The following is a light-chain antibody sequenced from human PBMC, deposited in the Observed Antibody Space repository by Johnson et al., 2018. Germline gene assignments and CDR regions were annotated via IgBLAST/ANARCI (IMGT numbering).Light chain of an antibody. CDR3: GTGDSSLRAGNV. J-gene: IGLJ1*01. V-gene: IGLV1-51*02. CDR2: ENN. CDR1: SSNIGNNY. Sequence: QSVLTQPPSVSAAPGQKVTISFSGSSSNIGNNYVSWYQQLPGTAPKLLIYENNKRPSGIPDRFSGSKSGTSATLGITGLQTGDEADYYCGTGDSSLRAGNVFGTGTKVTVL.